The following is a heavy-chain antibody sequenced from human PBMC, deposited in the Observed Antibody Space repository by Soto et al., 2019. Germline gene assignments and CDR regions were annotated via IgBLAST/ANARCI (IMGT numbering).Heavy chain of an antibody. D-gene: IGHD3-3*01. CDR2: ISRDSTYR. V-gene: IGHV3-21*06. Sequence: GGSLRLSCAASGFSFSTYNMNWVRQAPGKGLEWVSSISRDSTYRYYADSMRGRFTISRDNAKNSVFLQLDSLRGDDTAVYYCARDPYDFWSGPDYWGQGTLVTVSS. CDR3: ARDPYDFWSGPDY. J-gene: IGHJ4*02. CDR1: GFSFSTYN.